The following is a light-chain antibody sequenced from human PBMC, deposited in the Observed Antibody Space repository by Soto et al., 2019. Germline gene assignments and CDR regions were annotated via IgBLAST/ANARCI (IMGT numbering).Light chain of an antibody. CDR2: LGS. V-gene: IGKV2-28*01. Sequence: IVMTQSTLSLSVTPGEAASISCMSSARLLHKNGYNSVDWYMQKPGQSPQLLIYLGSNRASGVPDRFSGSGSDTYFTLEISRVEADDVGVYYCMQPLENFRTFGQGTKVEIK. J-gene: IGKJ1*01. CDR1: ARLLHKNGYNS. CDR3: MQPLENFRT.